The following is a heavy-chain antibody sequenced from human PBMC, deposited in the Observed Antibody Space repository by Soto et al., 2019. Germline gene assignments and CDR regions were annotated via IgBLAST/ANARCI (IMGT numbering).Heavy chain of an antibody. CDR3: AHRELIQLWFNGWFYP. J-gene: IGHJ5*02. CDR2: IYWNDDK. Sequence: QITLKESGPTLVKPTQTLTLTCTFSGFSLSTSGVGVGWIRQPPGKALEWLALIYWNDDKRYSPSLKSRLTITNATSKNQVVLTMTNMDPVDTATYYCAHRELIQLWFNGWFYPWGQGTLVTVSS. V-gene: IGHV2-5*01. D-gene: IGHD5-18*01. CDR1: GFSLSTSGVG.